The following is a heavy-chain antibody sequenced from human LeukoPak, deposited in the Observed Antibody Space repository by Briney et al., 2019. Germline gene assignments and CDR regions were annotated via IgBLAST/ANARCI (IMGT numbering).Heavy chain of an antibody. CDR1: GGSISDYY. V-gene: IGHV4-59*08. Sequence: PSETLSLTCTVSGGSISDYYWNWIRQPPGKGLEWIGCIYYNGYTNYNPSLNSRVAISVDTSENQFSLRLTSVTAADTAVYYCARQPRWFGENYYGLDVWGQGTTVTVSS. D-gene: IGHD3-10*01. CDR2: IYYNGYT. J-gene: IGHJ6*02. CDR3: ARQPRWFGENYYGLDV.